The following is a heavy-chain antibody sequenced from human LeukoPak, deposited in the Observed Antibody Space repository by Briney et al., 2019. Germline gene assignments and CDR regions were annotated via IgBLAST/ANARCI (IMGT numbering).Heavy chain of an antibody. CDR3: ARDGRLWGSHYDTLTGYYPYYFDY. V-gene: IGHV3-30*04. Sequence: GGSLRLSCAASGSTFSSFAMHWVRQAPGKGLEWVAVISYDGSNKYYADSVKGRFTISRDNSKNTLYLQMNSLRAEDTAVYYCARDGRLWGSHYDTLTGYYPYYFDYWGQGTLVTVSS. J-gene: IGHJ4*02. CDR2: ISYDGSNK. D-gene: IGHD3-9*01. CDR1: GSTFSSFA.